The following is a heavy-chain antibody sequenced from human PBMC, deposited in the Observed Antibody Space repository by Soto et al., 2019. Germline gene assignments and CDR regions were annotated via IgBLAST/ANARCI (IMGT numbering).Heavy chain of an antibody. Sequence: GGSLRLSCAASGFTFSSYSMNWVRQAPGKGLEWVSSISSSSSYIYYADSVKGRFTISRDNAKNSLYLQMNSLRAEDTAVYYCASNIQYCSSTSGYNDYWGQGTLVTVSS. CDR1: GFTFSSYS. J-gene: IGHJ4*02. D-gene: IGHD2-2*01. CDR2: ISSSSSYI. V-gene: IGHV3-21*01. CDR3: ASNIQYCSSTSGYNDY.